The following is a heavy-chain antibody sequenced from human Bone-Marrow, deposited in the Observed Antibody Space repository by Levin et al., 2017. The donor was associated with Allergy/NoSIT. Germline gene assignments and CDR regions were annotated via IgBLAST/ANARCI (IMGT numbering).Heavy chain of an antibody. J-gene: IGHJ3*02. V-gene: IGHV3-23*01. CDR2: ISGSGGST. CDR1: GFTFSSYA. CDR3: AKDKWRRFLEWAPDAFDS. Sequence: RGESLKISCAASGFTFSSYAMSWVRQAPGKGLEWVSAISGSGGSTYYADSVKGRFTISRDNSKNTLYLQMNSLRAEDTAVYYCAKDKWRRFLEWAPDAFDSWGQGTMVTVSS. D-gene: IGHD3-3*01.